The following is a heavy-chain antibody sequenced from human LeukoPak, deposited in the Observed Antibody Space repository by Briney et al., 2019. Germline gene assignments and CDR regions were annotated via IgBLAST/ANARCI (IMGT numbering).Heavy chain of an antibody. CDR2: INPNSGGT. V-gene: IGHV1-2*02. CDR3: ARVGWSGYDYGHFDY. D-gene: IGHD5-12*01. CDR1: GYTFIAYY. J-gene: IGHJ4*02. Sequence: ASVKVSCKASGYTFIAYYMHWVRQAPGQGLEWMGWINPNSGGTNFAQKFQGRVTMTRDTSISTAYMELSRLRSDDTAVYYCARVGWSGYDYGHFDYWGQGTLVTVSS.